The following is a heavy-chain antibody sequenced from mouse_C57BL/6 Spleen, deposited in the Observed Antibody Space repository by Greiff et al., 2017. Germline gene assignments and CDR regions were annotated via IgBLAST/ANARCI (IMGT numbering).Heavy chain of an antibody. Sequence: EVHLVESGGGLVQPGGSLSLSCAASGFTFTDYYMSWVRQPPGKALEWLGFIRNKANGYTTEYSASVKGRFTISRDNSQSILYLQMNALRAEDSATYYCARSSSGYNYAMDYWGQGTSVTVSS. D-gene: IGHD3-2*02. CDR2: IRNKANGYTT. CDR1: GFTFTDYY. V-gene: IGHV7-3*01. J-gene: IGHJ4*01. CDR3: ARSSSGYNYAMDY.